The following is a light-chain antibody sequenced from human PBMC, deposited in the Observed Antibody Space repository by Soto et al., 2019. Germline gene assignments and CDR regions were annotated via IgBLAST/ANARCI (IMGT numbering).Light chain of an antibody. J-gene: IGLJ3*02. CDR2: EVA. CDR1: SSDVGGYNF. V-gene: IGLV2-14*03. Sequence: QSVLTQTASVSGSPGQSITMSCTGTSSDVGGYNFVSWYQQHPGKAPKLIVHEVANRLSGVSGRFSGSKSGNTAFLTISGLQAEDEAVYYCCSHSSSITWMFGGGTKSPS. CDR3: CSHSSSITWM.